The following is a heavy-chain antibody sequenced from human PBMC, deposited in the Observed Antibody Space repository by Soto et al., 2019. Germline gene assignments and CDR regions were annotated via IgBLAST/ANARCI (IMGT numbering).Heavy chain of an antibody. CDR3: TRVAGDGYTYDRDDY. Sequence: GGSLRLSCKTSGVTFGNDGLTWVRQAPGKGLEWVSFIRSKVYAGTTEYAASLKGIFTISRDDSKRIVSLQMTRLTTEDTAVYFCTRVAGDGYTYDRDDYWGQGTLVTVSS. CDR2: IRSKVYAGTT. CDR1: GVTFGNDG. V-gene: IGHV3-49*04. J-gene: IGHJ4*02. D-gene: IGHD3-16*01.